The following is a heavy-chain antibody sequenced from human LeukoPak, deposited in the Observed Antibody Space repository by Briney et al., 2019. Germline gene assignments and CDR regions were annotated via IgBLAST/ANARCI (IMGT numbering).Heavy chain of an antibody. Sequence: GGSLRLSCAASGLTFSDYYMSWIRQAPGKGLEWVSYISSSSSYTNYADSVKGRFTISRDNAKNSLYLQMNSLRAEDTAVYYCARWPGYCSGGSCYRGGDYWGQGTLVTVSS. CDR1: GLTFSDYY. CDR2: ISSSSSYT. CDR3: ARWPGYCSGGSCYRGGDY. D-gene: IGHD2-15*01. V-gene: IGHV3-11*03. J-gene: IGHJ4*02.